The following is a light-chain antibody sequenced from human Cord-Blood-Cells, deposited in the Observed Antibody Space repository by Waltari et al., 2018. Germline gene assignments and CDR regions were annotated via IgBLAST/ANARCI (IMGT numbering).Light chain of an antibody. Sequence: ERVMTQSPATLSVSPGDRATPSCRASQSVSSNLAWYQQKPGQAPRLLIYGASTRATGIPARFSGSGSGTEFTLTICSLQSEDFAVYYCQQYNNWPYSFGQGTKLEIK. V-gene: IGKV3-15*01. J-gene: IGKJ2*03. CDR3: QQYNNWPYS. CDR2: GAS. CDR1: QSVSSN.